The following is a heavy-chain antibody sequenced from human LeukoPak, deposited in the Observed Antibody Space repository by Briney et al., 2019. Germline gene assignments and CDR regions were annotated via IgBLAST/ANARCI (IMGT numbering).Heavy chain of an antibody. D-gene: IGHD5-18*01. CDR3: ARSDTAMVTLHYYYGMDV. CDR1: GYTFTIYY. J-gene: IGHJ6*02. V-gene: IGHV1-46*01. CDR2: INPSGGST. Sequence: GASVKVSCKASGYTFTIYYMHWVRQAPGQGLEWMGIINPSGGSTSYAQKFQGRVTMTRDTSTSTVYMELSSLRSEDTAVYYCARSDTAMVTLHYYYGMDVWGQGTTVTVSS.